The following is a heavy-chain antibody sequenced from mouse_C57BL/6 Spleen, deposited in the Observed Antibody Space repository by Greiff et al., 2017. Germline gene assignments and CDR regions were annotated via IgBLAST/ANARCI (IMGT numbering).Heavy chain of an antibody. CDR2: IYPGSGST. CDR1: GYTFTSYW. D-gene: IGHD1-1*02. CDR3: ARGDYGPYYYAMDY. V-gene: IGHV1-55*01. Sequence: VQLQQPGAELVKPGASVKMSCKASGYTFTSYWITWVKQRPGQGLEWIGDIYPGSGSTNYNEKFTSKATLTVDTSSSTAFMQLSSLTSEDSAVYYCARGDYGPYYYAMDYWGQGTSVTVSS. J-gene: IGHJ4*01.